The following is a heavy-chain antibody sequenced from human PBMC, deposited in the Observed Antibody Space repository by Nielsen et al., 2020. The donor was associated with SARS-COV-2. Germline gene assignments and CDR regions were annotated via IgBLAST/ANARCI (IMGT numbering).Heavy chain of an antibody. D-gene: IGHD3-10*01. V-gene: IGHV5-51*01. CDR1: GYTFTTYW. J-gene: IGHJ6*02. Sequence: GESLKISCQTFGYTFTTYWIGWVRQMPGKGLEWMGIIYPGDSDTRYSPSFEGQVTISADESISTTYLQWRSLKASDTAVYYCAREGRDDSGTERHGMDVWGRGTTVTVSS. CDR3: AREGRDDSGTERHGMDV. CDR2: IYPGDSDT.